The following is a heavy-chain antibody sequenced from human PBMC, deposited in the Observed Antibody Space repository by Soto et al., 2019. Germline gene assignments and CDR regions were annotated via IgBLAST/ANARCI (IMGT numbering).Heavy chain of an antibody. Sequence: QVQLQESGPGLVKPSETLSLTCTVSGGSITTYYWGWIRQPPGKGLEYIAYMYYSGSAIYNPSLKSRVTMSVDTSKNQFSLRLTSVTAADTAVYYCARDRRGRAAFDLWGQGTTVTVSS. CDR3: ARDRRGRAAFDL. V-gene: IGHV4-59*01. CDR1: GGSITTYY. D-gene: IGHD3-10*01. J-gene: IGHJ3*01. CDR2: MYYSGSA.